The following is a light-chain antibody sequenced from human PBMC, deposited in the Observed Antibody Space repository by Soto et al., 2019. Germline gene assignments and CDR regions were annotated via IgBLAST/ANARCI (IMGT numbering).Light chain of an antibody. V-gene: IGKV3-15*01. CDR2: GAS. CDR1: QSVSSSY. Sequence: EIVMTQSPATLSVSPGERATLSCRASQSVSSSYLAWFQQKPGQAPRLLIYGASTRATGIPARFSGSGSGTEFTLSISSLQSEDFAVYYCQQYNNWPPNTFGQGTKVDIK. J-gene: IGKJ2*01. CDR3: QQYNNWPPNT.